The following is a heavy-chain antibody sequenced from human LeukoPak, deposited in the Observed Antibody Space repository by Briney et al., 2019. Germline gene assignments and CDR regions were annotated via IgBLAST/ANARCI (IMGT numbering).Heavy chain of an antibody. CDR2: INAGNGNT. V-gene: IGHV1-3*01. D-gene: IGHD6-19*01. Sequence: ASVKVSCKASGYTFTNYAMHWVRQAPGQRLEWMGWINAGNGNTKYSQKFQGRVTITRDTSASTAYMELSSLRSEDTAVYYCARSSSGWYGVNYGMDVWGQGTTVTVSS. CDR3: ARSSSGWYGVNYGMDV. J-gene: IGHJ6*02. CDR1: GYTFTNYA.